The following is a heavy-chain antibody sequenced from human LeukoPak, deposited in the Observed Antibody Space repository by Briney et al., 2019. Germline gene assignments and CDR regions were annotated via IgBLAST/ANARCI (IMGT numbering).Heavy chain of an antibody. CDR2: ISSTSGNI. J-gene: IGHJ4*02. D-gene: IGHD5/OR15-5a*01. Sequence: GGSLRLSCAASGFTFSSYSMNWVRQAPGKGLEWVSYISSTSGNIFYADAVKGRFTISRDNAKNSMYLQMNSLRDEDTAVYYCARDVSPRYWGQGTLVTVSS. CDR1: GFTFSSYS. V-gene: IGHV3-48*02. CDR3: ARDVSPRY.